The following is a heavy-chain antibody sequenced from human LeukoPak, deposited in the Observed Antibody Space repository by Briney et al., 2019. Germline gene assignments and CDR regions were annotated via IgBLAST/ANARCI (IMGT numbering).Heavy chain of an antibody. V-gene: IGHV3-23*01. D-gene: IGHD3-10*01. Sequence: PGGSLRLSCAASGFTFTNYAMNWVRQAPGKGLEWVSVICGRGGSAYYADSVKGRFTISRDDSKNTLNLQMNNLSAEDTAVYYCASAVKFGEFDYWGQGTLVTVSS. CDR2: ICGRGGSA. J-gene: IGHJ4*02. CDR3: ASAVKFGEFDY. CDR1: GFTFTNYA.